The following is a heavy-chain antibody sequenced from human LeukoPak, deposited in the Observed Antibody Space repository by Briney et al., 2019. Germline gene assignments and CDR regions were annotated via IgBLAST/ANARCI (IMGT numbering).Heavy chain of an antibody. J-gene: IGHJ4*02. CDR3: ARDSPKRTSQNHFDY. D-gene: IGHD1-14*01. V-gene: IGHV3-21*01. Sequence: GGSLRLSCAASGFTFSSYSMNWVRQAPGKGLEWVSSISSSSSCIYYADSVKGRFTISRDNAKNSLYLQMNSLRAEDTAVYYCARDSPKRTSQNHFDYWGQGTLVTVSS. CDR1: GFTFSSYS. CDR2: ISSSSSCI.